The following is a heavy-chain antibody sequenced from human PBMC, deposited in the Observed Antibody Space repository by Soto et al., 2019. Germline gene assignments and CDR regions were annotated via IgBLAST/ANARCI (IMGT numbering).Heavy chain of an antibody. D-gene: IGHD3-10*01. CDR2: IWYDGSNK. Sequence: QAQLVESGGGVVQPGRSLRLSCAASGFTFSSYGMHWVRQAPGKGLEWVAVIWYDGSNKYYADSVKGRFTISRDNSKNTLYLQMNSLRAEDTAVYYCARENNNVWFGELVNWGQGTLVTVSS. CDR1: GFTFSSYG. V-gene: IGHV3-33*01. CDR3: ARENNNVWFGELVN. J-gene: IGHJ4*02.